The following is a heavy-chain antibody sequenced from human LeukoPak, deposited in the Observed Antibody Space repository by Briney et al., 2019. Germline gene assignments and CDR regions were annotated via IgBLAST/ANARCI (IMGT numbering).Heavy chain of an antibody. CDR3: ARVDDYSNLIED. CDR1: GFTFSSYA. J-gene: IGHJ4*02. D-gene: IGHD4-11*01. V-gene: IGHV3-23*01. Sequence: GGSLRLSCAASGFTFSSYAVSWVRQAPGKGLAWVSAISDSGGSTQYADSVKGRFTISRDNAKNSLYLQMNSLRAEDTAVYYCARVDDYSNLIEDWGQGTLVTVSS. CDR2: ISDSGGST.